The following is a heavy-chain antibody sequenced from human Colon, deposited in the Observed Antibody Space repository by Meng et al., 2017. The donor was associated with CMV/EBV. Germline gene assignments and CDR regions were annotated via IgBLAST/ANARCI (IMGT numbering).Heavy chain of an antibody. D-gene: IGHD2-2*01. CDR2: IRYDGSDK. V-gene: IGHV3-30*02. J-gene: IGHJ5*02. CDR1: GFTFDNYG. CDR3: AKEHTAIIPAAIDH. Sequence: GESLKISCAASGFTFDNYGMHWVRQAPGKGLEWLSYIRYDGSDKYYAYSVKGRFTISRDDSKNTVSLEMTSLRAEDTAVYYCAKEHTAIIPAAIDHWGQGTLVTVSS.